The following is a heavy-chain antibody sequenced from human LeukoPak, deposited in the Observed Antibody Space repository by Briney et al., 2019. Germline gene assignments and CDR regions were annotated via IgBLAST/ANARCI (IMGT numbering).Heavy chain of an antibody. CDR1: GFTFSSYS. Sequence: GGSLRLSCAASGFTFSSYSMSWVRQAPGKGLEWVSSITTSSTYISYADSVKGRFTISRDNAKNSLYLQMNSLRAEDTAVYYCAKGLAVAGHFDYWGQGTLVTVSS. CDR3: AKGLAVAGHFDY. V-gene: IGHV3-21*04. D-gene: IGHD6-19*01. CDR2: ITTSSTYI. J-gene: IGHJ4*02.